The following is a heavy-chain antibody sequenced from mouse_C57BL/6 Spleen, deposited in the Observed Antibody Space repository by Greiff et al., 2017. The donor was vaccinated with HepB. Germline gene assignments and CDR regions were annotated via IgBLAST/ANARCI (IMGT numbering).Heavy chain of an antibody. D-gene: IGHD2-1*01. CDR2: ISDGGSYT. J-gene: IGHJ3*01. Sequence: EVQVVESGGGLVKPGGSLKLSCAASGFTFSSYAMSWVRQTPEKRLEWVATISDGGSYTYYPDNVKGRFTISRDNAKNNLYLQMSHLKSEDTAMYYCAREGFYYGSYGGFAYWGQGTLVTVSA. V-gene: IGHV5-4*01. CDR3: AREGFYYGSYGGFAY. CDR1: GFTFSSYA.